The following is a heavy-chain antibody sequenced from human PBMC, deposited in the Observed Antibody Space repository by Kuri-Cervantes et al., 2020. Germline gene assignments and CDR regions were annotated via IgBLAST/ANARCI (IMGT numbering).Heavy chain of an antibody. V-gene: IGHV3-30*03. CDR2: ISYDGSNK. CDR1: GFTFSSYS. Sequence: GESLKISCAASGFTFSSYSMNWVRQAPGKGLEWVAVISYDGSNKYYADSVKGRFTISRDNSKNTLYLQMNSLRAEDTAVYYCAREVYYDILSQYSEGFDPWGQGTLVTVSS. J-gene: IGHJ5*02. D-gene: IGHD3-9*01. CDR3: AREVYYDILSQYSEGFDP.